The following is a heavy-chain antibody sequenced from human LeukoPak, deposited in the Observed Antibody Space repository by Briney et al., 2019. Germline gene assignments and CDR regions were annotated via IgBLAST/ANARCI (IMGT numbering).Heavy chain of an antibody. J-gene: IGHJ4*02. D-gene: IGHD3-3*01. CDR3: ARENVDYDFWSGYYPFDY. CDR1: GGSFSGYY. V-gene: IGHV4-4*07. CDR2: IYTSGST. Sequence: SETLSLTCAVYGGSFSGYYWSWIRQPAGKGLEWIGRIYTSGSTNYNPSLKSRVTVSVDTSKNQFSLKLSSVTAADTAVYYCARENVDYDFWSGYYPFDYWGQGTLVTVSS.